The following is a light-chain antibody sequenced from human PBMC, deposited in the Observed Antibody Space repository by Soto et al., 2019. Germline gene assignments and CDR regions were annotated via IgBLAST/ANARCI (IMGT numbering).Light chain of an antibody. V-gene: IGLV1-40*01. Sequence: QSVLTQPPSVSGAPGQRVTISCTGSSSNIGAGYDVHWYQRLPGTAPKVLIYGNNNRPSGVPDRFSGSKSGTSASLAITGLQAEDEADYYCCSYAGSYTHVFGTGTKVTVL. CDR3: CSYAGSYTHV. CDR1: SSNIGAGYD. CDR2: GNN. J-gene: IGLJ1*01.